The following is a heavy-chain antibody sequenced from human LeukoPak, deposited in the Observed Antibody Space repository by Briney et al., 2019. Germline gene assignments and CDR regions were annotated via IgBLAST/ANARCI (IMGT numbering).Heavy chain of an antibody. V-gene: IGHV3-21*01. J-gene: IGHJ4*02. Sequence: PGGSLRLSCAASGFTFSTSAMSWVRQVPGQGLQWVSSINSISSHIYYAASVRGRFTISRDNARNSVYLQMNSLRAEDTAVYYCARGSTGYSSSWYNYWGQGTLVTVSS. CDR3: ARGSTGYSSSWYNY. D-gene: IGHD6-13*01. CDR2: INSISSHI. CDR1: GFTFSTSA.